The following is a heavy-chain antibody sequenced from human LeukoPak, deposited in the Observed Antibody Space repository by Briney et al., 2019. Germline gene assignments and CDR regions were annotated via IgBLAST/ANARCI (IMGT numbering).Heavy chain of an antibody. Sequence: SETLSLTCTVSGGSISISNYYWRWIRQRESPGKGPEWIGTIYYSGSTHYNPSLKSRVTISVDTSKNQFSLKLSSVTAADTAVYYCARDGDYWGQGTLVTVSS. J-gene: IGHJ4*02. CDR2: IYYSGST. V-gene: IGHV4-39*07. CDR3: ARDGDY. CDR1: GGSISISNYY.